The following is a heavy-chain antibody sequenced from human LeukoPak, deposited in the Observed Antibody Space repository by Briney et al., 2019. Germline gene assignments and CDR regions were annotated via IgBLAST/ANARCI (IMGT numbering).Heavy chain of an antibody. J-gene: IGHJ4*02. D-gene: IGHD2-2*03. CDR3: NVDIGDY. V-gene: IGHV3-49*04. Sequence: PGGSLRLSCSASGFTFADYTMTWARQAPGKGLEWVGFIRNKAYGETTEYAASVKGRFTISRDDSESIVYLQMNSLKTEDTAVYYCNVDIGDYWGQGTLVTVSS. CDR2: IRNKAYGETT. CDR1: GFTFADYT.